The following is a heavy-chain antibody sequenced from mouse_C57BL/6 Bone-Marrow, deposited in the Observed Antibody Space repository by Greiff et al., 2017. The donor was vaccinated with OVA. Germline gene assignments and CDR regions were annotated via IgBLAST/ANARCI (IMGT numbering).Heavy chain of an antibody. CDR3: ARRDYGSDFDY. CDR1: GYTFTSYG. CDR2: IYPRSGNT. D-gene: IGHD1-1*01. V-gene: IGHV1-81*01. J-gene: IGHJ2*01. Sequence: VQLQQSGAELARPGASVKLSCKASGYTFTSYGISWVKQRTGQGLEWIGEIYPRSGNTYYNVKFKGKATLTADKSSSTAYMELRSLTSEDSAVYFCARRDYGSDFDYWGQGTTLTVSS.